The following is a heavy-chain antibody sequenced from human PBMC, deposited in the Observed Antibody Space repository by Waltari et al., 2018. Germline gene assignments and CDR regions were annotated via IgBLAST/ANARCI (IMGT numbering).Heavy chain of an antibody. CDR3: AKPFYNWDDPLHS. CDR2: ITVSDDT. Sequence: EVQLLESGGGLVQPGGSLRLSGAASGTIFHTFAINWVRLAPGTGLDWVAAITVSDDTFYADSVMGRFTVSRDTSKNTVYLQMNGLRAEDTAIYYCAKPFYNWDDPLHSWGQGTLVAVSS. D-gene: IGHD1-20*01. V-gene: IGHV3-23*01. J-gene: IGHJ4*02. CDR1: GTIFHTFA.